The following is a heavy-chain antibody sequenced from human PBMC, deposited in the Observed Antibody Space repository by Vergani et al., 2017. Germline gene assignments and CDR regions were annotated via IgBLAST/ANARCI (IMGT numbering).Heavy chain of an antibody. Sequence: QVHLVESGGGVVQPGRSLRLSCVVSGFTSRYYGMHWVRQDPGKGLEWVAVISYDGTQKYYADSVKGRFPISRDNSKSTLYLQMNSLRTEDTAVYYCATKSCGTPGCQIGYFREWGQGTLVTVSS. CDR2: ISYDGTQK. J-gene: IGHJ1*01. D-gene: IGHD1-1*01. CDR3: ATKSCGTPGCQIGYFRE. CDR1: GFTSRYYG. V-gene: IGHV3-30*03.